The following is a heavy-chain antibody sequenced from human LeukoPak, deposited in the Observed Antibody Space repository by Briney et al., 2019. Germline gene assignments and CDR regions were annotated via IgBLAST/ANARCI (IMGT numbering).Heavy chain of an antibody. Sequence: PSETLSLTCNVSGASFSNYYWTWIRQPAGKGLEWIWRIYTSGSTNYNPSLKSRVTISVDTSKNQFSLKLSSVTAADTAVYYCAREHIVLVPAAIDWFDPWGQGTLVTVSS. CDR3: AREHIVLVPAAIDWFDP. J-gene: IGHJ5*02. V-gene: IGHV4-4*07. D-gene: IGHD2-2*02. CDR2: IYTSGST. CDR1: GASFSNYY.